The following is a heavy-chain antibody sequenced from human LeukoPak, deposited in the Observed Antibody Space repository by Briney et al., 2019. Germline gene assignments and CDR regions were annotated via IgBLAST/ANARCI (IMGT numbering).Heavy chain of an antibody. Sequence: GGSLRLSCAASGFTFSDYYMSWIRQAPGKGLEWVSYISSSGSTIYYADSVKGRFTISRDNAKNSLYLRMNSLRAEDTAVYYCARRAARDAFDIWGQGTMVTVSS. CDR2: ISSSGSTI. D-gene: IGHD6-6*01. V-gene: IGHV3-11*04. J-gene: IGHJ3*02. CDR1: GFTFSDYY. CDR3: ARRAARDAFDI.